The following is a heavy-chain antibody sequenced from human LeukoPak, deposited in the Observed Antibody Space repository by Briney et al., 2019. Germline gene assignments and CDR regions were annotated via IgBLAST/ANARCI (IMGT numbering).Heavy chain of an antibody. D-gene: IGHD3-10*01. J-gene: IGHJ6*03. CDR1: GGSVNSVTYY. CDR3: ARHEANYYYYYMDV. CDR2: IYQGEST. V-gene: IGHV4-39*01. Sequence: KASETLSLTCAVSGGSVNSVTYYLAWVRPPPGQGLVCIASIYQGESTYSNPSLESRVSMSVDTSKNQFSLRLTSVTAADTAVSYCARHEANYYYYYMDVWGEGTTVTVSS.